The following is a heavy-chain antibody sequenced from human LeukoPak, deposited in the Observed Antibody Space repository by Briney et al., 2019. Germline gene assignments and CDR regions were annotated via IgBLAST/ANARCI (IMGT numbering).Heavy chain of an antibody. Sequence: GGSLRLSCAASGFTFSSYSMNWVRRAPGKGLEWVSSISSSSSYIYYADSVKGRFTISRDNAKNSLYLQMNSLRAEDTAVYYCARVESSGYYRGYWGQGTLVTVSS. CDR3: ARVESSGYYRGY. J-gene: IGHJ4*02. CDR1: GFTFSSYS. V-gene: IGHV3-21*01. CDR2: ISSSSSYI. D-gene: IGHD3-22*01.